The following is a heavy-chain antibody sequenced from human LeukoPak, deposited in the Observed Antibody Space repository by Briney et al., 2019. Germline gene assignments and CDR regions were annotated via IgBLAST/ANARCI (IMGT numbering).Heavy chain of an antibody. J-gene: IGHJ4*02. CDR1: GGSISSGGYY. V-gene: IGHV4-31*03. CDR3: ARAAYCSSTSCYYSHDSYFDY. D-gene: IGHD2-2*01. Sequence: SETLSHTCTVSGGSISSGGYYWSWIRQHPGKGLEWIGYIYYSGSTYYNPSLKSRVTMSVDTSKNQFSLKLSSVTAADTAVYYCARAAYCSSTSCYYSHDSYFDYWGQGTLVTVSS. CDR2: IYYSGST.